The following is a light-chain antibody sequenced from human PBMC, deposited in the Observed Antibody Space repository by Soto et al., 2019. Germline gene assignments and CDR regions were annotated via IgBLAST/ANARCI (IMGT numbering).Light chain of an antibody. CDR2: DTS. Sequence: DIPMTQSPSFVSASVGDRVTITCRASQGISAWLAWYQQQPGKAPKLLIYDTSILESGVPSRFSGSGSGIHFTLTIRSLQPEDFGTYYCQQSYRFPFTFGQGTKLEIK. CDR3: QQSYRFPFT. V-gene: IGKV1-12*01. CDR1: QGISAW. J-gene: IGKJ2*01.